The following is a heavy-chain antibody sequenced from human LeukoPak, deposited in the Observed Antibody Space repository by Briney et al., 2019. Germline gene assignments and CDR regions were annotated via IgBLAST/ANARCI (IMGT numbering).Heavy chain of an antibody. Sequence: AGGSLRLSCAASGFTFSSYAMSWVRQAPGKGLEWVSAISGSGGSTHYADSVKGRFTISRDNSKNTVYLQLNSLRAEDTAIYYCAKQGLTTSWLYFDYWGQGTLVTVSS. CDR1: GFTFSSYA. CDR2: ISGSGGST. J-gene: IGHJ4*02. CDR3: AKQGLTTSWLYFDY. V-gene: IGHV3-23*01. D-gene: IGHD2-2*02.